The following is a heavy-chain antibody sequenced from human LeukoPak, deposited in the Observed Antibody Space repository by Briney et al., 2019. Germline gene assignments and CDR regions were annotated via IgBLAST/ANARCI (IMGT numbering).Heavy chain of an antibody. Sequence: ASVKVSCKASGGTFSSYAISWVRQAPGQGLEWMGGMIPIFGTANYTQKFQGRVTITTDESTSTAYMELSSLRSEDTAVYYCARSRVLRYFDWLLINWGQGTLVTVSS. CDR3: ARSRVLRYFDWLLIN. CDR2: MIPIFGTA. CDR1: GGTFSSYA. D-gene: IGHD3-9*01. J-gene: IGHJ4*02. V-gene: IGHV1-69*05.